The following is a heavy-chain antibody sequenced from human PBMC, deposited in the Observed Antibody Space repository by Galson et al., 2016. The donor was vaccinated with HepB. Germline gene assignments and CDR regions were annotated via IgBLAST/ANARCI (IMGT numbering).Heavy chain of an antibody. Sequence: CAISGDSVSTKSAAWNWIRQSPSRGLEWLGRTYYRSKWYNEYAVSVQSRITINPDTSKNQFSLQLNSVTLEDTAVYYCARAVAPCALGSLGFHMDVWGQGTTVTVSS. CDR2: TYYRSKWYN. V-gene: IGHV6-1*01. D-gene: IGHD1-26*01. CDR1: GDSVSTKSAA. J-gene: IGHJ6*02. CDR3: ARAVAPCALGSLGFHMDV.